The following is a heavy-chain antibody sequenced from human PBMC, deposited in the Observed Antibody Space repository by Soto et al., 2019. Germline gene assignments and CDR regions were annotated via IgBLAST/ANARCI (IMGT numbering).Heavy chain of an antibody. J-gene: IGHJ5*02. Sequence: SETLSLTCTVSGGSISSYYWSWIRQPPGKGLERIGYIYYSGSTNYNPSLKSRVTISVDTSKNQFSLKLSSVTAADTAVYYCARRYYDSSGYYPLIANWFDPWGQGTLVTVSS. V-gene: IGHV4-59*08. CDR3: ARRYYDSSGYYPLIANWFDP. CDR1: GGSISSYY. D-gene: IGHD3-22*01. CDR2: IYYSGST.